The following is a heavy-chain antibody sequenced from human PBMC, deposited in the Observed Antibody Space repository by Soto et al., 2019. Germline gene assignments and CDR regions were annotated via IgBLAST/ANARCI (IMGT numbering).Heavy chain of an antibody. J-gene: IGHJ3*02. D-gene: IGHD3-22*01. CDR2: ISSSGSTI. V-gene: IGHV3-11*01. CDR1: GFTFSDYY. CDR3: ARDQYYYDSSGYYPPDDAFDI. Sequence: QVQLVESGGGLVKPGGSRRLSCAASGFTFSDYYMSWIRQAPGKGLEWVSYISSSGSTIYYADSVKGRFTISRDNAKNSLYLQMNSLRAEDTAVYYCARDQYYYDSSGYYPPDDAFDIWGQGTMVTVSS.